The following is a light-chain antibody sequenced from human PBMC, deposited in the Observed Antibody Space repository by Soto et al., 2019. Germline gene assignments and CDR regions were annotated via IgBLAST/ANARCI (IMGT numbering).Light chain of an antibody. V-gene: IGLV1-44*01. CDR2: SNT. CDR1: SSNIGSNT. CDR3: AAWDDSPNGPV. Sequence: QPVLTQPPSASGTPGQRVTISCSGSSSNIGSNTVNWYQHLPGTAPKLLIYSNTQRPSGVPDRFSGSKSGTSASLAISGLQSEDEADYYCAAWDDSPNGPVFGGGTKVTVL. J-gene: IGLJ3*02.